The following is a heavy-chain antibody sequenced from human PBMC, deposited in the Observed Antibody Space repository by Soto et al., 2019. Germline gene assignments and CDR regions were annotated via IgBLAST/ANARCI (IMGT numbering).Heavy chain of an antibody. D-gene: IGHD5-12*01. CDR1: GLSFSSYA. CDR3: ASSRGYSGYDGYFDY. V-gene: IGHV3-30-3*01. J-gene: IGHJ4*02. CDR2: ISYDGSNK. Sequence: LRLSCAASGLSFSSYAMHWVRKAPGKGLEWVAVISYDGSNKYYADSVKGRFTISRDNSKNTLYLQMNSLRAEDTAVYYCASSRGYSGYDGYFDYWGQGTLVTVSS.